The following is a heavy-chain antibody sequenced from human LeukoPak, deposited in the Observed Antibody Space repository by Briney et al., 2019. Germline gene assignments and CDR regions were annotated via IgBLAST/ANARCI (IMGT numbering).Heavy chain of an antibody. V-gene: IGHV4-61*01. J-gene: IGHJ4*02. D-gene: IGHD3-10*01. CDR2: IFYIGST. Sequence: SETLSLTCTVSGVSVSSGSHYWSWIRQPPGKGLEWIGYIFYIGSTNYNPSLKSRVTISVDTSKNQFSLKLISVTAADTAVYYCARAPVRHHYFDYWGQGTLVTVSS. CDR3: ARAPVRHHYFDY. CDR1: GVSVSSGSHY.